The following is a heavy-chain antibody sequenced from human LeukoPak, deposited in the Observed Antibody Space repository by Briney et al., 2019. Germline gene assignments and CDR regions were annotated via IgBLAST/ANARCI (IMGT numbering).Heavy chain of an antibody. D-gene: IGHD6-13*01. J-gene: IGHJ4*02. CDR2: IYHSGST. CDR3: ARGVAGYSSRWYS. V-gene: IGHV4-4*02. Sequence: SKTLSLTCAVSGGSISSNNWWSWVRQPPGKGLEWIGEIYHSGSTNYNPSLKSRVTISVDTSKNQFSLKLSSVTAADTAVYYCARGVAGYSSRWYSWGQGTLVTVSS. CDR1: GGSISSNNW.